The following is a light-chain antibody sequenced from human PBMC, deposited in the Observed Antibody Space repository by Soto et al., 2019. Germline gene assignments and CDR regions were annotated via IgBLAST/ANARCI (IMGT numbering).Light chain of an antibody. Sequence: DVQMTPSPSTLSASVVDRFTITCRASQSISNWLAWYQQKTGRATKLLIYAAYTLQSGVPSRFSGSGSGTEFTLTISSLQPDDGATYYCQQYNSYSITVGQGKHWRL. CDR2: AAY. J-gene: IGKJ5*01. CDR3: QQYNSYSIT. V-gene: IGKV1-5*01. CDR1: QSISNW.